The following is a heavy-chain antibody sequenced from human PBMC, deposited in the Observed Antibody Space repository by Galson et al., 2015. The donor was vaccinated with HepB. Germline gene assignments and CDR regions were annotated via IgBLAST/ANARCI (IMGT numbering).Heavy chain of an antibody. D-gene: IGHD3-22*01. CDR1: GGSISSSNW. CDR3: ARWAKFSSGYSLPHFDY. J-gene: IGHJ4*02. V-gene: IGHV4-4*02. Sequence: LSLTCAVSGGSISSSNWWSWVRQPPGKGLEWIGEIYHSGSTNYNPSLKSRVTISVDKSKNQFSLKLSSVTAADTAVYYCARWAKFSSGYSLPHFDYWGQGTLVTVSS. CDR2: IYHSGST.